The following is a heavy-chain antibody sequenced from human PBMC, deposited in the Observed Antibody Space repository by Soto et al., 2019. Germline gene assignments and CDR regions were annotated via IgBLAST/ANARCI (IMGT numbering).Heavy chain of an antibody. CDR1: GGSISGSY. J-gene: IGHJ5*02. V-gene: IGHV4-59*12. D-gene: IGHD1-1*01. CDR2: VYYTGST. Sequence: PSETLSLTCSVSGGSISGSYWSWIRQSPGKGLEWLGYVYYTGSTNYSPSLKSRVMMSVDTSKKQFSLKLRSVTAADTAVYYCVRDGTKTLRDWFDPWGQGISVTVSS. CDR3: VRDGTKTLRDWFDP.